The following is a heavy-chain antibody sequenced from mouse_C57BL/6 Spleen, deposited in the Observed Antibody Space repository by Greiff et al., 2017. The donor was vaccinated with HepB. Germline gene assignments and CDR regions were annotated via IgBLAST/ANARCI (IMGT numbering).Heavy chain of an antibody. J-gene: IGHJ2*01. Sequence: EVQLQQSRPELVKPGASVKISCKASGYTFTDYYMNWVKQSHGKSLEWIGDINPNNGGTSYNQKFKGKATLTVDKSSSTAYMELRSLTSEDSAVYYCAREDGYPYYFDYWGQGTTLTVSS. D-gene: IGHD2-3*01. CDR3: AREDGYPYYFDY. CDR1: GYTFTDYY. CDR2: INPNNGGT. V-gene: IGHV1-26*01.